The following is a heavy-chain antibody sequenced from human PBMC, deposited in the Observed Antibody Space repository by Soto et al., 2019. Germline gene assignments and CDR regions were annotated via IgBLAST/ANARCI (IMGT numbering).Heavy chain of an antibody. D-gene: IGHD3-10*01. CDR3: AREPMVRAAHGFDI. Sequence: ASVKVSCKASGYTFTSYGISWVRQAPGQGLEWMGWINPNNIGTNYAQKFQGRVTMTRDTSISTAYMELSRLRSDDTAVYYCAREPMVRAAHGFDIWGQGTMVTVSS. V-gene: IGHV1-2*02. J-gene: IGHJ3*02. CDR1: GYTFTSYG. CDR2: INPNNIGT.